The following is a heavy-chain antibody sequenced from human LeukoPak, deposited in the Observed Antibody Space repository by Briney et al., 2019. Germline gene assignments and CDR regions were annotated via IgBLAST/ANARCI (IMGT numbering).Heavy chain of an antibody. CDR3: AKSSGSVRHFYSYYMDV. Sequence: GGSLRLSCADSGSNFEDYGMSWVRQAPGKGLEWVSGIIWNGGDTDYPDSVKGRFTISNDNAKNSLYVQMNSLRADDTALFYCAKSSGSVRHFYSYYMDVWGKGTTVTVSS. V-gene: IGHV3-20*04. CDR2: IIWNGGDT. J-gene: IGHJ6*03. D-gene: IGHD1-26*01. CDR1: GSNFEDYG.